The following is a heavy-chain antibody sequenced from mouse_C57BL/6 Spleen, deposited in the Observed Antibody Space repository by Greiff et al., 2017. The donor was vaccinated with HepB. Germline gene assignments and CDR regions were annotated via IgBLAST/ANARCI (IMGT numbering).Heavy chain of an antibody. J-gene: IGHJ3*01. V-gene: IGHV1-7*01. CDR1: GYTFTSYW. D-gene: IGHD2-3*01. CDR3: ARRHDGFYEGFAF. CDR2: INPSSGYT. Sequence: VQLQQSGAELAKPGASVKLSCKASGYTFTSYWMHWVKQRPGQGLEWIGYINPSSGYTKYNQKFKDKATLTADKSSSTAYMQLSSLTYEDSAVYCWARRHDGFYEGFAFWGEGTLVTVSA.